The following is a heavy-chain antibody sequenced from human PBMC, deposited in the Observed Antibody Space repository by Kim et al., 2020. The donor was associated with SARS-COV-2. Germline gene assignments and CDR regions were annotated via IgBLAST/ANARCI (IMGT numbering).Heavy chain of an antibody. CDR2: IWYDGSNK. CDR1: GFTFSSYG. D-gene: IGHD6-19*01. V-gene: IGHV3-33*06. CDR3: AKDLGQWLGYYYYGMDV. J-gene: IGHJ6*02. Sequence: GGSLRLSCAASGFTFSSYGMHWVRQAPGKGLEWVAVIWYDGSNKYYADSVKGRFTISRDNSKNTLYLQMNSLRAEDTAVYYCAKDLGQWLGYYYYGMDVWGQGTTVTVSS.